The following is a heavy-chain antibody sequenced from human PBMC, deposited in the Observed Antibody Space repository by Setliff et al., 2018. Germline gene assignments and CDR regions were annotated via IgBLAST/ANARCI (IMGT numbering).Heavy chain of an antibody. CDR1: GFTFTDYG. V-gene: IGHV1-18*01. CDR3: ARINFYVSSGYYYAPDY. Sequence: ASVKVSCKSSGFTFTDYGITRVRQVPGQGLEWMGWINNYNFNTQYAQKFQGRVTVTTDTSTTTAHMELRSLRADDTAVYYCARINFYVSSGYYYAPDYWGPGPLVTVSS. J-gene: IGHJ4*02. CDR2: INNYNFNT. D-gene: IGHD3-22*01.